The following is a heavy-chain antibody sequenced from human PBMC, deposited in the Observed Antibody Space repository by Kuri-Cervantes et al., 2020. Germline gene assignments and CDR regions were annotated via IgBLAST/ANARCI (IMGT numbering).Heavy chain of an antibody. V-gene: IGHV3-7*03. CDR3: AKDSSYYYDSSGYPYYFDY. Sequence: GESLKISCAASGFTFSSYWMSWVRQAPGKGLEWVANIKQDGSEKYYVDSVKGRFTISRDNAKNSLYLQMNSLRAEETALYYWAKDSSYYYDSSGYPYYFDYWGQGTLVTVSS. CDR2: IKQDGSEK. D-gene: IGHD3-22*01. CDR1: GFTFSSYW. J-gene: IGHJ4*02.